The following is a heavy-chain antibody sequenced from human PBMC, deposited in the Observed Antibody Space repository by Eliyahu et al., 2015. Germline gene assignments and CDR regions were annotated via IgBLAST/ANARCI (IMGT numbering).Heavy chain of an antibody. CDR1: GGSLXGGFX. Sequence: QVQLQESGPGLVKASQTLSLTCSVSGGSLXGGFXWSWXRQSAGKGLEWLGRVYVMGSTSFNPSLNGRATISIDTSRNEFSLALSSVTAADTAVYYCARTFLDGSGDAYRYCVDVWGKGITVTVSS. V-gene: IGHV4-61*02. J-gene: IGHJ6*04. CDR3: ARTFLDGSGDAYRYCVDV. D-gene: IGHD2/OR15-2a*01. CDR2: VYVMGST.